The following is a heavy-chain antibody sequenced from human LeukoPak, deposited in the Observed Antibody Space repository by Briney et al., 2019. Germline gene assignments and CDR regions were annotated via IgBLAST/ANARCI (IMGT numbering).Heavy chain of an antibody. D-gene: IGHD3-10*01. CDR3: ARVARGDAVDYYGSGRRYYSYYMDV. CDR2: IYSSGST. CDR1: GDSINTYSSYY. V-gene: IGHV4-4*07. J-gene: IGHJ6*03. Sequence: PSETLSLTCTVSGDSINTYSSYYWSWIRQPAGKGLEWIGRIYSSGSTNYNPSLKSRVTMSVDTSKNHFSLKLNSVTAADTAVYYCARVARGDAVDYYGSGRRYYSYYMDVWGKGTTVTISS.